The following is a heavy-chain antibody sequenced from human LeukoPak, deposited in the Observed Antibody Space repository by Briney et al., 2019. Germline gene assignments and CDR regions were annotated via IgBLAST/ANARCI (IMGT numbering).Heavy chain of an antibody. CDR1: GFTLSSFW. Sequence: GGSLRLSCTASGFTLSSFWMHWVRQAPGKGLVWVSRINSDGSSTTYAESVKGRFTISRDNAKNTLYLQMNSLRAEDTAVYYCARSYSGSYDFDYWGQGTLVTVSS. CDR2: INSDGSST. CDR3: ARSYSGSYDFDY. J-gene: IGHJ4*02. D-gene: IGHD1-26*01. V-gene: IGHV3-74*01.